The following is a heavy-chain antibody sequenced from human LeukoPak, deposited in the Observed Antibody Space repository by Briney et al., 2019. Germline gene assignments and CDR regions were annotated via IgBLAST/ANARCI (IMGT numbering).Heavy chain of an antibody. V-gene: IGHV3-21*01. CDR1: GFTFSSYS. Sequence: PGGSLRLSCAASGFTFSSYSMNWVRQAPGKGLEWVSSISSSSSYIYYADSAKGRFTISRDNAKNSLYLQMNSLRAEDTAVYYCARASYGSSYVIGAADYWGQGTLVTVSS. J-gene: IGHJ4*02. D-gene: IGHD6-13*01. CDR2: ISSSSSYI. CDR3: ARASYGSSYVIGAADY.